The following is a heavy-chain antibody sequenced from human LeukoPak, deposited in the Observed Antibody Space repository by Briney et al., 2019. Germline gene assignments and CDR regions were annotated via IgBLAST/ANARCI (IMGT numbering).Heavy chain of an antibody. V-gene: IGHV4-39*01. CDR1: GGSISSSSYY. J-gene: IGHJ4*02. D-gene: IGHD3-9*01. CDR3: ARRVRALRYFDWLSYFDY. Sequence: SETLSLTCTVSGGSISSSSYYWGWIRQPPGKGLEWIGSIYYSGSTYYNPSLKSRVTISVDTSKNQFSLKLSSVTAADTAVYYCARRVRALRYFDWLSYFDYWGQGTLVTVSS. CDR2: IYYSGST.